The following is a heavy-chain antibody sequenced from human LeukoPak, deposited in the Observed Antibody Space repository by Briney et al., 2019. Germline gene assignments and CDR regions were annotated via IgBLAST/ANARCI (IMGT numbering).Heavy chain of an antibody. CDR3: AKGYCTNSVCSFDY. Sequence: GGSLRLSCAASGFTFSSYSMNWVRQAPGKGLEWVSSISSSSYIYYADSVTGRFTISRDNAKNSLYLQMNSLRAEDTAVYYCAKGYCTNSVCSFDYWGQGTLVTVSS. CDR2: ISSSSYI. V-gene: IGHV3-21*01. CDR1: GFTFSSYS. J-gene: IGHJ4*02. D-gene: IGHD2-8*01.